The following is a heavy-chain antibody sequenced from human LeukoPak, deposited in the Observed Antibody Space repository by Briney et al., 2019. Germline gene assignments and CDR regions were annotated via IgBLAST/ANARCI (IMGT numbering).Heavy chain of an antibody. V-gene: IGHV3-23*01. Sequence: GGSLRLSCAASGFSFSTHAMGWVRQAPGKGLVWVSVISGSGDNTYQADSVKGRFIISRDNSNNTLSVQMNSLRAEDTAVYYCVKGAKYSGSSVDYFYMDVWAKGTTVTVSS. J-gene: IGHJ6*03. CDR1: GFSFSTHA. D-gene: IGHD1-26*01. CDR2: ISGSGDNT. CDR3: VKGAKYSGSSVDYFYMDV.